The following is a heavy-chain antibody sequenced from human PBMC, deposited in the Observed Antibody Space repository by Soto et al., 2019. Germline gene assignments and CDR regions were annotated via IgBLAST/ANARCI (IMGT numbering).Heavy chain of an antibody. J-gene: IGHJ4*02. CDR2: INHSAST. V-gene: IGHV4-34*01. CDR3: ARRRPESGITMVRGVTAFDY. D-gene: IGHD3-10*01. Sequence: SETLSFTCAVYGGSFSGYYWSWIRQPPGKGLEWIGEINHSASTNYNPSLKSRVTISVDTSKNQFSLKLSSVTAADTAVYYCARRRPESGITMVRGVTAFDYWGQGTLVTVSS. CDR1: GGSFSGYY.